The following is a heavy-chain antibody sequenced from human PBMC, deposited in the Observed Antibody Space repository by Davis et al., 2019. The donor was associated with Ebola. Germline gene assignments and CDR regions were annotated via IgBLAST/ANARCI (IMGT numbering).Heavy chain of an antibody. CDR3: ARGYGDYVFYYYGMDV. J-gene: IGHJ6*02. D-gene: IGHD4-17*01. V-gene: IGHV3-73*01. Sequence: GESLKISCAASGFTFSGSAMHWVRQASGKGLEWVGRIRSKANSYATAYAASVKGRFTISRDDSKNTAYLQMNSLKTEDTAVYYCARGYGDYVFYYYGMDVWGQGTTVTVSS. CDR2: IRSKANSYAT. CDR1: GFTFSGSA.